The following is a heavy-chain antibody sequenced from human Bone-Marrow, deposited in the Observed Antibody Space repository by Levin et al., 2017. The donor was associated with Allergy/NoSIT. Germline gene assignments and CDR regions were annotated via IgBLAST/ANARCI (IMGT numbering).Heavy chain of an antibody. CDR2: IYYNGDS. CDR3: AISHHGSGYFSYYMDV. CDR1: GDSISSISPYF. D-gene: IGHD6-25*01. J-gene: IGHJ6*03. Sequence: ASQTLSLTCTVSGDSISSISPYFWSWIRQPPGKGLEWIGFIYYNGDSRYHPSLESRGTISLDTSKNQFSLALSSVTAADTAVYYCAISHHGSGYFSYYMDVWGKGTTVTVSS. V-gene: IGHV4-59*08.